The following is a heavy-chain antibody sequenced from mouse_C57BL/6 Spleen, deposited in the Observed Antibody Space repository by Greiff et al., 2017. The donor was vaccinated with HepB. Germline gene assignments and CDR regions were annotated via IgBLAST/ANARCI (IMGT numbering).Heavy chain of an antibody. CDR2: IDPSDSYT. CDR3: ARCRGYYSAMDY. D-gene: IGHD2-3*01. V-gene: IGHV1-50*01. Sequence: VQLQQPGAELVKPGASVKLSCKASGYTFTSYWMQWVKQRPGQGLEWIGEIDPSDSYTNYNQKFKGKATLTVDTSSSTAYMQLSSLTSEDSAVYYCARCRGYYSAMDYWGQGTSVTVSS. J-gene: IGHJ4*01. CDR1: GYTFTSYW.